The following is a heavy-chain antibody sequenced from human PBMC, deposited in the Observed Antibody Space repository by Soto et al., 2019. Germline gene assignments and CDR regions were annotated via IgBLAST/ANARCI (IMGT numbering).Heavy chain of an antibody. D-gene: IGHD3-3*01. CDR2: IYHSVSV. V-gene: IGHV4-4*02. J-gene: IGHJ4*02. Sequence: SETLSLTCAVSGVSVNSSPWWSWVRPPPVKGLEWIAVIYHSVSVLYNPSLSSRVILATDWCKNQFSLTLTSVTAADTAVYYCVSSPVANLGVVSSPYYFDWWGPGTLVTVSS. CDR3: VSSPVANLGVVSSPYYFDW. CDR1: GVSVNSSPW.